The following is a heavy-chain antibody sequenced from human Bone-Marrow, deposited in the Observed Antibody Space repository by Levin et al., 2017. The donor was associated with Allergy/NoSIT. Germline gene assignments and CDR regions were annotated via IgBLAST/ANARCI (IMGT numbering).Heavy chain of an antibody. CDR2: ISYDGNNK. D-gene: IGHD2/OR15-2a*01. Sequence: GGSLRLSCAASGFTFSDYAIQWVRQAPGKGLEWVAAISYDGNNKYYADSVKGRFTISRDNSKNTLYLQMNGLSTEDTAVYYCARDVNYYHPTTSHRFDYWGQGTLVTVSS. V-gene: IGHV3-30-3*01. J-gene: IGHJ4*02. CDR1: GFTFSDYA. CDR3: ARDVNYYHPTTSHRFDY.